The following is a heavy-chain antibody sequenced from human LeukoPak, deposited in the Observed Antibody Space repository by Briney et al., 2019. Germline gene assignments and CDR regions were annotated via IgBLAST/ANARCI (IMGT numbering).Heavy chain of an antibody. V-gene: IGHV1-18*01. CDR1: GYTFTSYG. CDR3: AREKGITIFGVVIVYFDY. Sequence: GASVKVSCKASGYTFTSYGISWVRQAPGQGLEWMGWISAYNGNTNYAQKLQGRVTMTTDTSTSTAYMELRSLRSDDTAVYYCAREKGITIFGVVIVYFDYWGQGTLVTVSS. J-gene: IGHJ4*02. D-gene: IGHD3-3*01. CDR2: ISAYNGNT.